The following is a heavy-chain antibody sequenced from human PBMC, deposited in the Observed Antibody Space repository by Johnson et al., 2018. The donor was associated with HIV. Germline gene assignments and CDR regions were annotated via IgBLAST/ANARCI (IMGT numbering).Heavy chain of an antibody. J-gene: IGHJ3*02. CDR3: AKEGRYVEGAFDI. Sequence: QVHLVESGGGVVQPGKSLTLSCVGSGLSFSNFGIHWVRQAPGKGPEWVAVISDDGSDKDYADSVKGRFTISRDSSKNTLYLQMNSLRAEDTAVYYCAKEGRYVEGAFDIWGQGTMVTVSS. CDR1: GLSFSNFG. CDR2: ISDDGSDK. V-gene: IGHV3-30*18. D-gene: IGHD5-12*01.